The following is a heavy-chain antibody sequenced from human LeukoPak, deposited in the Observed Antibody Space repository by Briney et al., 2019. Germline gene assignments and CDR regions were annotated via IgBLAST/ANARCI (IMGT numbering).Heavy chain of an antibody. CDR3: ARGPWTTVTSFDY. Sequence: PSETLSLTCTVSGGSISSYYWSWIRQLPGKGLEWIGYIYYSGSTNYNPSLKSRVTISVDTSKNQFSLKLSSVTAADTAVYYCARGPWTTVTSFDYWGQGTLVTVSS. D-gene: IGHD4-17*01. V-gene: IGHV4-59*01. CDR2: IYYSGST. CDR1: GGSISSYY. J-gene: IGHJ4*02.